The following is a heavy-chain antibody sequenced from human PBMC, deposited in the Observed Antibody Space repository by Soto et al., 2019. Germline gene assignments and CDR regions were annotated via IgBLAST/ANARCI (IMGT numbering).Heavy chain of an antibody. V-gene: IGHV3-21*01. Sequence: EVQLVESGGGLVKPGGSLRLSCAASGFTFSSYSMNWVRQAPGKGLEWVSSISSSSSDIYYADSVKGRFTISRDNGKNALYLQMNSLRAEDTAVYYFARGNVVVVAATDYWGQGTLVIVSS. CDR1: GFTFSSYS. D-gene: IGHD2-15*01. CDR2: ISSSSSDI. CDR3: ARGNVVVVAATDY. J-gene: IGHJ4*02.